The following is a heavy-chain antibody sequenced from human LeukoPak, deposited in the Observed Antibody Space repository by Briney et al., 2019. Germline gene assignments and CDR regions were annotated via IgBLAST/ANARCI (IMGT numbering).Heavy chain of an antibody. CDR1: GGTFSGYA. V-gene: IGHV1-69*04. CDR2: IIPILGIA. CDR3: ARERAGIAAAGNFDY. Sequence: SVKVSCKASGGTFSGYAFSWVRQAPGQGLEWMGRIIPILGIANYEQKFQGRVTITADKSTSTAYMELGSLRSEDTAVYYCARERAGIAAAGNFDYWGQGTLVTVSS. D-gene: IGHD6-13*01. J-gene: IGHJ4*02.